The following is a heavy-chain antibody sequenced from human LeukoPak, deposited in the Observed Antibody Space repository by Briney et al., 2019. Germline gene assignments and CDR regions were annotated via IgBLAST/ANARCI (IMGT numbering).Heavy chain of an antibody. CDR3: ARGRYSSGWIDY. J-gene: IGHJ4*02. V-gene: IGHV4-61*02. CDR2: IYTSGST. CDR1: GGSISSGSYY. Sequence: PSQTLSLTCTVSGGSISSGSYYWSWIRQPAGKGLEWIGRIYTSGSTNYNPSLKSRVTISVDTSKNQFSLKLSSVTAADTAVYYCARGRYSSGWIDYWGQGTLVTVSS. D-gene: IGHD6-19*01.